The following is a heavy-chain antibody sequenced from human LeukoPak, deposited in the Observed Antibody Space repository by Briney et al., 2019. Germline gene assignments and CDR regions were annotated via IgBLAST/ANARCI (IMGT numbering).Heavy chain of an antibody. CDR1: GYTFTGYY. D-gene: IGHD5-18*01. CDR2: INPNSGGT. V-gene: IGHV1-2*02. J-gene: IGHJ5*02. Sequence: GASVKVSCKASGYTFTGYYMHWVRQAPGQGLEWMGWINPNSGGTNYAQKFQGRVTMTRDTSISTAYMELSRLRSDDTAVYYCARGGGLRTKKMNWFDPWGQGTLVTVSS. CDR3: ARGGGLRTKKMNWFDP.